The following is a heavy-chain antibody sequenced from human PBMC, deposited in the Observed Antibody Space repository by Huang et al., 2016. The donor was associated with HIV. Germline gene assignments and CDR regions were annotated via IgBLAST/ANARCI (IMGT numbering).Heavy chain of an antibody. J-gene: IGHJ6*02. Sequence: LQLQESGPGLVKYSETLSLICTVSGGSISSSSYYWGWIREPPGKGPEWIGSIYYSGNTYYHPPLKSRVTISVDTSKNQFSLKVNSVTAADTAVYYCARHGRVAGHYYNNMDVWGRGTTVTVSS. D-gene: IGHD6-19*01. V-gene: IGHV4-39*01. CDR2: IYYSGNT. CDR3: ARHGRVAGHYYNNMDV. CDR1: GGSISSSSYY.